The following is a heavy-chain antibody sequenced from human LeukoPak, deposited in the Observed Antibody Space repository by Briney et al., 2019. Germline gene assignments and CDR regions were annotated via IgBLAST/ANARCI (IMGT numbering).Heavy chain of an antibody. CDR3: AREKIGTGTVLGKDYYYMDV. CDR1: GGSISSSYW. V-gene: IGHV4-4*02. D-gene: IGHD3-16*01. Sequence: SGTLSLTCGVSGGSISSSYWWSWVRQPPGKGLEWIGEIYHSGSTNYNPSLKSRVTISMDKSKNQFSLNLSSVTAADTAMYYCAREKIGTGTVLGKDYYYMDVWGKGTTVTVSS. J-gene: IGHJ6*03. CDR2: IYHSGST.